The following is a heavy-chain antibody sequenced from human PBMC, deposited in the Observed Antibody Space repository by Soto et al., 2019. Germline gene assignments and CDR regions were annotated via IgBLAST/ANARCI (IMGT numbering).Heavy chain of an antibody. CDR2: IRAYNSAT. Sequence: QVQLVQSGAEVKKPGASGNVSCKASRYTSTSYGISWGRQAPGQGLEWMGWIRAYNSATNYAKKVQCRVTMTTDTSTSTAYMELRRLRSDDTAVYYCARALTIFGMAFDIWGQGTMVTVSS. J-gene: IGHJ3*02. CDR3: ARALTIFGMAFDI. CDR1: RYTSTSYG. D-gene: IGHD3-3*01. V-gene: IGHV1-18*04.